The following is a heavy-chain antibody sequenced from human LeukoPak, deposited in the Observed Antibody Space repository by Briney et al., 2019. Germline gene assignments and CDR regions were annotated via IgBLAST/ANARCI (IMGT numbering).Heavy chain of an antibody. D-gene: IGHD3-9*01. CDR2: IYYSGST. CDR3: AQGRYDILTGYFRYFDY. V-gene: IGHV4-59*01. J-gene: IGHJ4*02. Sequence: SETLSLTCTVSGGSISSYYWSWIRQPPGKGLEGFGYIYYSGSTNYNPSLKSRVTISVDTSKNQFSLKLSSVTAADTAVYYCAQGRYDILTGYFRYFDYWGQGTLVTVSS. CDR1: GGSISSYY.